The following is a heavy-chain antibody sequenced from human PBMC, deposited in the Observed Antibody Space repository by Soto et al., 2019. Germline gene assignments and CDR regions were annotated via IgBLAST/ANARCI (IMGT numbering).Heavy chain of an antibody. CDR1: GFTFSSYS. J-gene: IGHJ4*02. CDR2: ISSSSSTI. CDR3: APARDDFWSGPRDDY. Sequence: GGSLRLSCAASGFTFSSYSMNWVRQAPGKGLEWVSYISSSSSTIYYADSVKGRFTISRDNAKNSLYLQMNSLRAEDTAVYYCAPARDDFWSGPRDDYWGQGTLVTVSS. V-gene: IGHV3-48*01. D-gene: IGHD3-3*01.